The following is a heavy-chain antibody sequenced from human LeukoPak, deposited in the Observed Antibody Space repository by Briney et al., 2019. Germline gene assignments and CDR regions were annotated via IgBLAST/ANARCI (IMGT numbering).Heavy chain of an antibody. D-gene: IGHD3-22*01. Sequence: SETLSLTCTVSGGSISSSSYYWGWLRQPPGKGLEWIGSIYYSGSTYYNPSLKSRVTISVDTSKNQFSLKLSSVTAADTAVYYCARDRYYDSSGYYGSNWFDPWGQGTLVTVSS. CDR2: IYYSGST. J-gene: IGHJ5*02. V-gene: IGHV4-39*07. CDR1: GGSISSSSYY. CDR3: ARDRYYDSSGYYGSNWFDP.